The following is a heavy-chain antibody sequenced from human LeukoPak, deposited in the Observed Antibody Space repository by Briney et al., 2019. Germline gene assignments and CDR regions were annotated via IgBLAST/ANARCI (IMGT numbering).Heavy chain of an antibody. V-gene: IGHV3-11*04. CDR2: ISSSGSTI. Sequence: MAGGSLRLSCAASGFTFSDYYMSWIRQAPGKGLEWVLYISSSGSTIYYADSVKGRFTISRDNAKNSLYLQMNSLRAEDTAVYYCARKGDLGSWFDPWGQGTLVTVSS. J-gene: IGHJ5*02. CDR3: ARKGDLGSWFDP. CDR1: GFTFSDYY. D-gene: IGHD7-27*01.